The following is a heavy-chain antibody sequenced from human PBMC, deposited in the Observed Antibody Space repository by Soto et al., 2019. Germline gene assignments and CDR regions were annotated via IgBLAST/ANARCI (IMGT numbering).Heavy chain of an antibody. CDR1: GFSFGNYW. CDR3: ARDVGPVTIFGEALSGYFDF. V-gene: IGHV3-7*03. J-gene: IGHJ4*02. D-gene: IGHD3-3*01. Sequence: LRLSCAVSGFSFGNYWMSWVRQAPGKGLEWLASIKEDGSERYYLDSVKGRFTISRDNAKDSLSLQMNSLRGEDTAFYYCARDVGPVTIFGEALSGYFDFWGQGTLVTVSS. CDR2: IKEDGSER.